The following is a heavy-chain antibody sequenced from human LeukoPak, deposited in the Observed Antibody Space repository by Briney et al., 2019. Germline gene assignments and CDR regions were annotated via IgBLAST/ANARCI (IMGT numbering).Heavy chain of an antibody. Sequence: GASVKVSCKASGYTFTSYYMHWVRQAPGQGLEWMGIINPSGGSTSYAQKFQGRVTKTRDTSTSTVYMELSSLRSEDTAVYYCASTKSAVAGTSPFDYWGQGTLVTVSS. CDR1: GYTFTSYY. D-gene: IGHD6-19*01. CDR2: INPSGGST. J-gene: IGHJ4*02. V-gene: IGHV1-46*01. CDR3: ASTKSAVAGTSPFDY.